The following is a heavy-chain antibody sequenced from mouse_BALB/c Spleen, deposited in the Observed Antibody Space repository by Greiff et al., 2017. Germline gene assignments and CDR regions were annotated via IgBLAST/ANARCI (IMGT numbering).Heavy chain of an antibody. CDR3: TRPYRYDEWFAY. J-gene: IGHJ3*01. Sequence: EVQLQQSGTVLARPGASVKMSCKASGYSFTSYWMHWVKQRPGQGLEWIGAIYPGNSDTSYNQKFKGKAKLTAVTSASTAYMELSSLTNEDSAVYYCTRPYRYDEWFAYWGQGTLVTVSA. V-gene: IGHV1-5*01. CDR2: IYPGNSDT. D-gene: IGHD2-14*01. CDR1: GYSFTSYW.